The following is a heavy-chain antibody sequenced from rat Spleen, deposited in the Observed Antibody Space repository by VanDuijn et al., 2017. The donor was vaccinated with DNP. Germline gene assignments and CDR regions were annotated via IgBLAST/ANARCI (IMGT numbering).Heavy chain of an antibody. CDR2: ITSSGGYT. D-gene: IGHD1-2*01. Sequence: EVQLVESGGGLVQPGRSLKLSCAASGFTFDNYWMTWIRQVPGKGLEWVASITSSGGYTYYPDSVKGRFTISRDNSKNTLYLQMNSLRSEDTATYYCATSTGAYWGQGTLVTVSS. CDR3: ATSTGAY. V-gene: IGHV5-31*01. J-gene: IGHJ3*01. CDR1: GFTFDNYW.